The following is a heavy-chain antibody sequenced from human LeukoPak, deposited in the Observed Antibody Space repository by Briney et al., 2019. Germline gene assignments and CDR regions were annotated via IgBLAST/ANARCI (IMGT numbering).Heavy chain of an antibody. CDR1: GFTFSAHS. D-gene: IGHD3-3*01. CDR3: ARGFWSGPSGWGVAFDL. Sequence: GGSLRLSCAGSGFTFSAHSMNWVRQAPGRAREGRSYISSPCSVYYAPSVPGRFAISRDNARDSLFLQMSGLRGEGTAVYYCARGFWSGPSGWGVAFDLWGQGTMVTVSS. CDR2: ISSPCSV. V-gene: IGHV3-69-1*01. J-gene: IGHJ3*01.